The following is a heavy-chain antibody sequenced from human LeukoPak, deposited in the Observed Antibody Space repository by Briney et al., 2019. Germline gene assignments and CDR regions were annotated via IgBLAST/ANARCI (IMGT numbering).Heavy chain of an antibody. V-gene: IGHV3-30*02. D-gene: IGHD3-10*01. CDR3: AKSAIYGSGSFYYMDV. Sequence: GGSLRLSCAASGSTFSSYGMHWVRQAPSKGLEWVAFIRYDGSNKYYADSVKGRFTISRDNSKNTLYLQMNSLRAEDTAVYYCAKSAIYGSGSFYYMDVWGKGTTVTVSS. J-gene: IGHJ6*03. CDR1: GSTFSSYG. CDR2: IRYDGSNK.